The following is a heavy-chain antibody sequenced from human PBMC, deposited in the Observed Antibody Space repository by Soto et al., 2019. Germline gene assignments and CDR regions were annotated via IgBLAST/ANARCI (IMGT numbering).Heavy chain of an antibody. V-gene: IGHV1-69*01. CDR2: IIPIFGTA. CDR1: GGTFSSYA. D-gene: IGHD6-13*01. J-gene: IGHJ4*02. Sequence: QVQLVQSGAEVKKPGSSVKVSCKASGGTFSSYAISWVRQAPGQGLEWMGGIIPIFGTANYAQKFQGRVTITADESTSPAYMELISLRSEDTAVYYCAIASRSAAGIPYSGFDYWGQGTLVTVSS. CDR3: AIASRSAAGIPYSGFDY.